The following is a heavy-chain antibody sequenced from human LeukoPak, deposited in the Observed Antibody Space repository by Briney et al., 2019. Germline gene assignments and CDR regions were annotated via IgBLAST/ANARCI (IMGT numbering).Heavy chain of an antibody. D-gene: IGHD5-12*01. CDR3: AGGTYSGYDS. CDR1: GDSVSSNSAA. J-gene: IGHJ5*02. CDR2: TYYRSKWNY. V-gene: IGHV6-1*01. Sequence: SETLSLTCAISGDSVSSNSAAWNWIRQSPSRGLEWLGRTYYRSKWNYDYVVSLKSRIAIIPDTSKNQFSLKLSSVTPEDTAVYYCAGGTYSGYDSWGQGTLVTVSS.